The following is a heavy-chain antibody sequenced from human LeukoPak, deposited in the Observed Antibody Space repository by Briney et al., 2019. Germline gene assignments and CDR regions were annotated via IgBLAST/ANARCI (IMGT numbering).Heavy chain of an antibody. CDR1: GFTFSSYA. Sequence: GGPLRLSCAASGFTFSSYAMSWVRQAPGKGLEWVSAISGSGGSTYYADSVKGRFTISRDNSKNTLYLQMNSLRAEDTAVYYCAMSTYYYGSGSYYNPYAFDIWGQGTMVTVSS. CDR2: ISGSGGST. V-gene: IGHV3-23*01. D-gene: IGHD3-10*01. J-gene: IGHJ3*02. CDR3: AMSTYYYGSGSYYNPYAFDI.